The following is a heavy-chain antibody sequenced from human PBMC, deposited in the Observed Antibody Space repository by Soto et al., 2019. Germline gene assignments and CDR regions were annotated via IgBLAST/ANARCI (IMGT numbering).Heavy chain of an antibody. CDR2: IYYTGTT. CDR3: ARMGAF. Sequence: SAGSLSPYSSCKIRQPPGKGLEWIGYIYYTGTTNYYPSLKSRVTMSVDTSKNQFSLKLSSVTAADTAVYYCARMGAF. CDR1: AGSLSPYS. J-gene: IGHJ3*01. V-gene: IGHV4-59*08.